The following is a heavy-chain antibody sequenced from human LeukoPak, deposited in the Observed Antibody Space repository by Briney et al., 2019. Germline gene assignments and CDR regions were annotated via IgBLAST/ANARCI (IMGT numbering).Heavy chain of an antibody. Sequence: PGGSLRLSCAASGFTFSSYSMNWVRQAPGKGLEWVSSISSSSSYIYYADSVKGRFTISRDNAKNSLYLQMNTLRAEDTAVYYCVRASYIGYTYGVDYWGQGTLVTVSS. J-gene: IGHJ4*02. V-gene: IGHV3-21*01. CDR3: VRASYIGYTYGVDY. D-gene: IGHD5-18*01. CDR1: GFTFSSYS. CDR2: ISSSSSYI.